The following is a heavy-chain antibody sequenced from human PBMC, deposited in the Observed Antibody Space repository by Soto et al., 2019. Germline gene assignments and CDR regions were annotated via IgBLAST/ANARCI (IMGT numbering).Heavy chain of an antibody. D-gene: IGHD3-22*01. CDR3: ARVAPDYYDSSGGYAFAI. J-gene: IGHJ3*02. Sequence: SLRLSCAASGFTFSSYSMHWFCQSPGKGLEWVAVISYDGSNKYYADSVKGRFTISRDNSKNTLYLQMNSLRAEDTAVYYCARVAPDYYDSSGGYAFAIWGQGTMVTVS. V-gene: IGHV3-30*14. CDR2: ISYDGSNK. CDR1: GFTFSSYS.